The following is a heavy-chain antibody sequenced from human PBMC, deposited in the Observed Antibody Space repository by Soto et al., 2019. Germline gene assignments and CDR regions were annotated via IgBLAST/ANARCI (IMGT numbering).Heavy chain of an antibody. CDR2: ISYDGSNK. J-gene: IGHJ4*02. Sequence: QVQLVESGGGVVQPGRSLRLSCAASGFTFSSYAMHWVRQAPGKGLEWVAVISYDGSNKYYADSVKGRFTISRDNSKNTLYLQMNSLRAEDTAVYYCARDQSDDYVWGSYRPGFAYWGQGTLVTVSS. D-gene: IGHD3-16*02. CDR1: GFTFSSYA. CDR3: ARDQSDDYVWGSYRPGFAY. V-gene: IGHV3-30-3*01.